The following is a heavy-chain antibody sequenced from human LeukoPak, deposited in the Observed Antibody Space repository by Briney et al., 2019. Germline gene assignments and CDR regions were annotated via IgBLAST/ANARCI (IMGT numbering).Heavy chain of an antibody. D-gene: IGHD5-24*01. CDR3: AKDKGDGEYVDY. Sequence: PGGSLRLSCAASAFSFEDYAMLWVRQGPGKGLEWVSLISGDGGSTYHGDSVKGRFTISRDNSKNSLYLEMSSLRIEDTGFYYCAKDKGDGEYVDYWGQGTLVTVSS. CDR2: ISGDGGST. CDR1: AFSFEDYA. J-gene: IGHJ4*02. V-gene: IGHV3-43*02.